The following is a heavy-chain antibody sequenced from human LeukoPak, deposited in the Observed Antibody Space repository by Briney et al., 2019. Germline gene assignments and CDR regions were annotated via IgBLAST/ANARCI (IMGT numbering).Heavy chain of an antibody. J-gene: IGHJ3*02. V-gene: IGHV3-74*01. CDR1: GFTFSSYW. Sequence: GRSLRLSCAASGFTFSSYWMHWVRQAPGKGLVWVSGINSDGSSTSYADSVKGRFTIARDNAKNTLYLQVNSLRAEDTAVYYCARDRGYSGSLLRLDAFDIWGQGTMVTVSS. CDR2: INSDGSST. D-gene: IGHD1-26*01. CDR3: ARDRGYSGSLLRLDAFDI.